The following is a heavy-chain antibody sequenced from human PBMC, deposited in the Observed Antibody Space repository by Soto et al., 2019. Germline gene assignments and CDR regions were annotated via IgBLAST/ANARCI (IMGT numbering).Heavy chain of an antibody. CDR1: GFTFSANG. CDR2: IIGSGTRS. V-gene: IGHV3-23*01. J-gene: IGHJ2*01. D-gene: IGHD6-19*01. CDR3: AKGRVVAGYWYFDI. Sequence: EVQLLESGGDLAQPGGSLRLSCAASGFTFSANGMNWVRQAPGKRLEWVSGIIGSGTRSYYADSVKGRFTISRDNSKNTVDLQMDSLRAEDTGVYYCAKGRVVAGYWYFDIWGRGTPVSVSS.